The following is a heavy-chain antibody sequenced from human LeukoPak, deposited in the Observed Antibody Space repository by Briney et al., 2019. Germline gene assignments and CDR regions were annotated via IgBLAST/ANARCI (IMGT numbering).Heavy chain of an antibody. J-gene: IGHJ4*02. CDR2: IYTSGST. Sequence: PSETLSLTCTVSGDSINSNNYYWSWIRQPAGKGLEWIGRIYTSGSTNYNPSLKSRVTISVDTSKNQFSLKLSSVTAADTAVYYCARGRVGGYDAYYFDYWGQGTLVTVSS. CDR1: GDSINSNNYY. D-gene: IGHD5-12*01. CDR3: ARGRVGGYDAYYFDY. V-gene: IGHV4-61*02.